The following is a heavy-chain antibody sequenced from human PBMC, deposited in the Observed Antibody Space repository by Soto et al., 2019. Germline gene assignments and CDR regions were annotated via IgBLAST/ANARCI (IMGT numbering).Heavy chain of an antibody. V-gene: IGHV1-2*02. D-gene: IGHD1-7*01. CDR2: INPNSGGT. CDR1: GYTFTGYY. Sequence: ASVNVSCQASGYTFTGYYMHWVRQAPGQGLEWMGWINPNSGGTNYAQKFQGRVPMTRDTSISTAYMELSRLRSDDTAVYYCARGAGITGTTRYYYYGMDVWGQGTTVTVSS. J-gene: IGHJ6*02. CDR3: ARGAGITGTTRYYYYGMDV.